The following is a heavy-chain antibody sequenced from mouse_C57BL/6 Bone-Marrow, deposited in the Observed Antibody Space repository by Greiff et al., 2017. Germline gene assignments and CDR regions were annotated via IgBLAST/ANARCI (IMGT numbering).Heavy chain of an antibody. CDR2: IWTGGGT. D-gene: IGHD1-1*01. J-gene: IGHJ4*01. V-gene: IGHV2-9-1*01. Sequence: VMLVESGPGLVAPSQSLSITCTVSGFSLTSYAISWVRQPPGKGLEWLGVIWTGGGTNYNSALKSKLSISKGNSKSQVFLKMNSLQTDDTARYYCTRKCYYGSSYDYYAMDYWGQGTSVTVSS. CDR1: GFSLTSYA. CDR3: TRKCYYGSSYDYYAMDY.